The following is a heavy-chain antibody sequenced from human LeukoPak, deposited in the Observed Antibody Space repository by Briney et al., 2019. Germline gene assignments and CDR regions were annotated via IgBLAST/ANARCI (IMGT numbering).Heavy chain of an antibody. Sequence: GASVKVSCKASGYIFTSYSINWVRQAPGQGLEWMAWISGYNGNTNYAQKFHGRVTVTRDTSTSTAYMELRSLRSDDTAVYFCARGMSGYTEDPFDIWGQGTVVIVSS. CDR2: ISGYNGNT. D-gene: IGHD2-2*02. CDR1: GYIFTSYS. CDR3: ARGMSGYTEDPFDI. V-gene: IGHV1-18*01. J-gene: IGHJ3*02.